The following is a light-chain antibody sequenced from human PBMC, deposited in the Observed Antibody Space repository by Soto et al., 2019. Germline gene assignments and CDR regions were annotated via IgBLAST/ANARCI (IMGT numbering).Light chain of an antibody. CDR2: AAS. Sequence: IQFTQSPSFLSASVGDSVTVTSRASPGIRGYLAWYPQNPLKAPKLLIYAASTLHRGAPSRFTGTGSATEFTLTTSRLQPEDFSTYYRQQLNNYPWTFGQGNKVDIK. J-gene: IGKJ1*01. CDR1: PGIRGY. CDR3: QQLNNYPWT. V-gene: IGKV1-9*01.